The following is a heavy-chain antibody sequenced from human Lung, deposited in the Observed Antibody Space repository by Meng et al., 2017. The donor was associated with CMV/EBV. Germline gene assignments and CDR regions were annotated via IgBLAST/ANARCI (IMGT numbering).Heavy chain of an antibody. Sequence: ASXXVSXKASGYTFTSYDINWVRQATGQGLEWMGWMNPNSGNTGYAQKFQGRVTITRNTSISTAYMELSSLRSEDTAVYYCARGRAGYYYYGMDVWGQGTTVT. V-gene: IGHV1-8*03. J-gene: IGHJ6*02. D-gene: IGHD6-19*01. CDR1: GYTFTSYD. CDR2: MNPNSGNT. CDR3: ARGRAGYYYYGMDV.